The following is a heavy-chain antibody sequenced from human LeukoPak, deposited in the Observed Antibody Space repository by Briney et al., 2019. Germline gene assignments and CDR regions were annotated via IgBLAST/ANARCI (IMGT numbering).Heavy chain of an antibody. J-gene: IGHJ3*02. Sequence: GGSLRLSCAASGFAFSSYGMHWVRQAPGKGLEWVAFIRYDGSNKYYADSVKGRFTISRDNSKNTLYLQMNSLRAEDTAVYYCARDRGWFGESPDAFDIWGQGTMVTVSS. CDR3: ARDRGWFGESPDAFDI. D-gene: IGHD3-10*01. CDR1: GFAFSSYG. CDR2: IRYDGSNK. V-gene: IGHV3-30*02.